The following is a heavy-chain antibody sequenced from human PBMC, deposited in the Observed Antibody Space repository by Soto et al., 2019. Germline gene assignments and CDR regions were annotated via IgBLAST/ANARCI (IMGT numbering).Heavy chain of an antibody. CDR2: FDVGNGDT. CDR3: AREDSAPYYYYGMDV. D-gene: IGHD4-4*01. V-gene: IGHV1-3*01. J-gene: IGHJ6*02. Sequence: ASVKVSCKASGYIFTNYAIHWVRQAPGQRLEWMGWFDVGNGDTKYSQKFQDRVTITTDTSASTAYMELSSLRSEDTAVYYCAREDSAPYYYYGMDVWGQGTTVTVSS. CDR1: GYIFTNYA.